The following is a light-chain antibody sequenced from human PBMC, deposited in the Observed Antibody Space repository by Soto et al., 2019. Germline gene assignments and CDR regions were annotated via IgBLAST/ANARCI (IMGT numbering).Light chain of an antibody. CDR2: DNN. Sequence: QPVLTQPPSASGTPGQRVTISCSGSSSNIGSNYVSWYQQLPGTAPKLLIYDNNQRPSGVPDRFSGSKSGTSASLAISGLRSEDEADYYCAAWDDNLSVLFGGGTKLTVL. J-gene: IGLJ3*02. V-gene: IGLV1-47*02. CDR3: AAWDDNLSVL. CDR1: SSNIGSNY.